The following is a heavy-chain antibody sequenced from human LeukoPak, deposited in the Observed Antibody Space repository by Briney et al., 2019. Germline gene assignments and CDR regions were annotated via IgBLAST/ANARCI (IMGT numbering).Heavy chain of an antibody. J-gene: IGHJ4*02. D-gene: IGHD2/OR15-2a*01. V-gene: IGHV3-74*01. CDR2: INPGGSST. CDR1: GFTFSNYW. Sequence: GGSLRLSCAASGFTFSNYWMHWVREALGRGLVWVSRINPGGSSTTYADSVKGRFTISRDNAKNTLYLQMNSLRAEDTAVYYCARSNQADDYWGQGTLVTVSS. CDR3: ARSNQADDY.